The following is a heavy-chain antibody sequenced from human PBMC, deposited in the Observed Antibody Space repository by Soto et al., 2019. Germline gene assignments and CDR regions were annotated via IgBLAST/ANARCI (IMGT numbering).Heavy chain of an antibody. Sequence: EVFLLDSGGGLVQPGGSLRLSCAASGFTFSNYAMTWVRQAPGKGPGWISTVNNGGGGTYYADSVKGRFTISRDNSKNTLYLQVSSLRAEDTAVYYCAKERLGRGIDYWGQGILVTVSS. D-gene: IGHD3-10*01. J-gene: IGHJ4*02. CDR1: GFTFSNYA. V-gene: IGHV3-23*01. CDR2: VNNGGGGT. CDR3: AKERLGRGIDY.